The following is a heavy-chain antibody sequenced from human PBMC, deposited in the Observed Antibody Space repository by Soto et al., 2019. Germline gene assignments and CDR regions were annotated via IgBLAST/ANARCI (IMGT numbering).Heavy chain of an antibody. J-gene: IGHJ4*02. CDR3: ARVHYCSSSSCYSYFDS. CDR2: ISSDGSST. V-gene: IGHV3-74*01. CDR1: GFTLSNYW. Sequence: EVQLVESGGGLVQPGGSLRLSCAASGFTLSNYWMHWARQAPGKGLVWVSRISSDGSSTNYADSVKGRFTISRDNAKNTLHLQMNSLRAEDTAMYYCARVHYCSSSSCYSYFDSWGQGTVVTVSS. D-gene: IGHD2-2*01.